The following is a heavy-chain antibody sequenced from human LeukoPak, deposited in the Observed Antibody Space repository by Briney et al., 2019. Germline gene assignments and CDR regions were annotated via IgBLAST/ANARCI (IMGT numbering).Heavy chain of an antibody. J-gene: IGHJ3*02. CDR3: ARGGYGRTPDAFDI. CDR2: IYYSGST. Sequence: LETLSLTCTVSGGSISSYYWSWIRQPPGKGLEWIGYIYYSGSTNYNPSLKSRVTISVDTSKNQFSLKLSSVTAADTAVYYCARGGYGRTPDAFDIWGQGTMVTVSS. V-gene: IGHV4-59*01. CDR1: GGSISSYY. D-gene: IGHD6-25*01.